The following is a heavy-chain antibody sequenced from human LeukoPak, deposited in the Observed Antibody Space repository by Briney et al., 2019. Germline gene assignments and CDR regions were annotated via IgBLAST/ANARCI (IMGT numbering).Heavy chain of an antibody. CDR2: IYYSGST. CDR1: GGSLSGYY. D-gene: IGHD6-6*01. J-gene: IGHJ4*02. V-gene: IGHV4-59*01. CDR3: ARLRGSSSPFDY. Sequence: XETLSLTCTVYGGSLSGYYWSWIRQPPGRGLEWIGYIYYSGSTNYNPSLKSRVTISVDASKNQFSLKLSSVTAADTAVYYCARLRGSSSPFDYWGQGTLVTVSS.